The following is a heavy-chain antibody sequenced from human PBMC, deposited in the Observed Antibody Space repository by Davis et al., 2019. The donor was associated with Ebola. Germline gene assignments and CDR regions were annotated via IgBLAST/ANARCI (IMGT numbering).Heavy chain of an antibody. CDR2: ISYDGSNK. J-gene: IGHJ5*02. CDR3: ARRGGSSWYSDWFDP. Sequence: GESLKISCAASGFTFSSYAMHWVRQAPGKGLEWVAVISYDGSNKYYADSVKGRFTISRDNAKNSLYLQMNSLRDEDTAVYYCARRGGSSWYSDWFDPWGQGTLVTVSS. CDR1: GFTFSSYA. V-gene: IGHV3-30*04. D-gene: IGHD6-13*01.